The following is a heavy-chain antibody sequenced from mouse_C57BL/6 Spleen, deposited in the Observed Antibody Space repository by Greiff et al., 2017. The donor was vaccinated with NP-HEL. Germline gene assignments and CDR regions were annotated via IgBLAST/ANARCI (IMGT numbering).Heavy chain of an antibody. CDR3: ARSLDYDGAWFAY. CDR2: INPNNGGT. J-gene: IGHJ3*01. CDR1: GYTFTDYN. V-gene: IGHV1-18*01. Sequence: VQLKESGPELVKPGASVKIPCKASGYTFTDYNMDWVKQSHGKSLEWIGDINPNNGGTIYNQKFKGKATLTVDKSSSTAYMELRSLTSEDTAVYYCARSLDYDGAWFAYWGQGTLVTVSA. D-gene: IGHD2-4*01.